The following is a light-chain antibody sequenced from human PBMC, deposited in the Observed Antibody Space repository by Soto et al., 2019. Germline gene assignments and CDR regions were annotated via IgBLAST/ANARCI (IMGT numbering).Light chain of an antibody. CDR2: DVS. CDR3: QQYSTPPWT. J-gene: IGKJ1*01. Sequence: DIQMTQSPSSLSVSVGDRVTITCQASHDITNYLNWYQQKPGKAPKLLIYDVSKLETGVPSRFSGSGSGTEFTLTISGLQADDFATFYCQQYSTPPWTFGHGTRVEIK. V-gene: IGKV1-33*01. CDR1: HDITNY.